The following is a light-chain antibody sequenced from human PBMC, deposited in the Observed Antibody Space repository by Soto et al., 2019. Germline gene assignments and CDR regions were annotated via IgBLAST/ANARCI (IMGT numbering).Light chain of an antibody. CDR2: KAS. J-gene: IGKJ1*01. CDR1: QSISSW. CDR3: QQYKTYST. V-gene: IGKV1-5*03. Sequence: DIQMTQSPSTLSASVGDRVTITCRASQSISSWLAWYQQKPGKAPKLLIYKASSLESGVPSRFSDSGSGTEFTLTISSLQPDDFATYHCQQYKTYSTFGQGTKVEIK.